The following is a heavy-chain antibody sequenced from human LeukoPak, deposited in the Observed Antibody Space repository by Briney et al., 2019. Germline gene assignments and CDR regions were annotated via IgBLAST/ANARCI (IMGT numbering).Heavy chain of an antibody. CDR3: ARDRGRSGYYTGSHSRVYYYDMDV. D-gene: IGHD3-3*01. V-gene: IGHV1-18*01. CDR2: ISAYNVNT. J-gene: IGHJ6*03. Sequence: ASVKVSCKASGYTFTSYGISWVRQSPGQGLEWMGWISAYNVNTNYAQKLQGRVTMTTDTSTSTAYMEMRSLRSDDTAVYYCARDRGRSGYYTGSHSRVYYYDMDVWGKGTTVTVSS. CDR1: GYTFTSYG.